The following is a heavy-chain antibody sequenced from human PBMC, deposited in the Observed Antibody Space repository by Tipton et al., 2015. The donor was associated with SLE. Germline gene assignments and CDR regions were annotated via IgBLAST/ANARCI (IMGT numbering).Heavy chain of an antibody. CDR2: IKQDGSEK. D-gene: IGHD5-18*01. Sequence: SLRLSCAASGFTFSSYWMSWVRQAPGKGLEWVANIKQDGSEKYYVDSVKGRFTISRDNAKNSLYLQMNNRRAEDTAVYYCARGAGGDTADFDYWGQGTLDTVSS. CDR3: ARGAGGDTADFDY. CDR1: GFTFSSYW. V-gene: IGHV3-7*05. J-gene: IGHJ4*02.